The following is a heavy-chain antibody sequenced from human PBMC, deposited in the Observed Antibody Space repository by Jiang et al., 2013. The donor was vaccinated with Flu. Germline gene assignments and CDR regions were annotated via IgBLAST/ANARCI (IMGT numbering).Heavy chain of an antibody. D-gene: IGHD4-17*01. CDR2: ISYDGSNK. CDR3: AKARVDYGDFHLFDY. J-gene: IGHJ4*02. V-gene: IGHV3-30*18. Sequence: EWVAVISYDGSNKYYADSVKGRFTISRDNSKNTLYLQMNSLRAEDTAVYYCAKARVDYGDFHLFDYWGQGTLVTVSS.